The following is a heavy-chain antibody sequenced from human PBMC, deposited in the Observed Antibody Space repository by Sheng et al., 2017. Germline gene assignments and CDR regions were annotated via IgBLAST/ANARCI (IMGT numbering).Heavy chain of an antibody. V-gene: IGHV1-69*01. D-gene: IGHD5-12*01. CDR1: GGTFSSYA. CDR2: IIPIFGTT. Sequence: QVQLVQSGAEVKKPGSSVKVSCKASGGTFSSYAISWVRQAPGQGLEWMGGIIPIFGTTNYAQKFQGRVTITADESTSTAYMELSSLRSEDTAVYYCARGIDHMATITEYYFDYWAREPWSPSPQ. CDR3: ARGIDHMATITEYYFDY. J-gene: IGHJ4*02.